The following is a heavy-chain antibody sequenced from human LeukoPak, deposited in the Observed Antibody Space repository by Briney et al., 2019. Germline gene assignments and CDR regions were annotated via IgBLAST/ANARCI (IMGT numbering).Heavy chain of an antibody. D-gene: IGHD3-22*01. CDR3: ARHLSGDSSGYYYGGNDY. CDR1: GYSFTSYW. CDR2: IYPGDSDT. Sequence: GESLKISCKGSGYSFTSYWIDWVRQMPGKGLEWVGIIYPGDSDTTYSPSFQGQVTISADKSSSTVYLQWSSLKASDTAMYYCARHLSGDSSGYYYGGNDYWGQGTLVTVSS. V-gene: IGHV5-51*01. J-gene: IGHJ4*02.